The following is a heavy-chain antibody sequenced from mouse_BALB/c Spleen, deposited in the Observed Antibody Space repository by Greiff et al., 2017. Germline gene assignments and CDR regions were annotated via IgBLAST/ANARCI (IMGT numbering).Heavy chain of an antibody. CDR2: INPSTGYT. Sequence: VQLQQSGAELAKPGASVKMSCKASGYTFTSYWMHWVKQRPGQGLEWIGYINPSTGYTEYNQKFKDKATLTADKSSSTAYMQLSSLTSEDSAVFYCARGEVYNYDDYGGQGTTLTVSS. V-gene: IGHV1-7*01. J-gene: IGHJ2*01. D-gene: IGHD2-12*01. CDR3: ARGEVYNYDDY. CDR1: GYTFTSYW.